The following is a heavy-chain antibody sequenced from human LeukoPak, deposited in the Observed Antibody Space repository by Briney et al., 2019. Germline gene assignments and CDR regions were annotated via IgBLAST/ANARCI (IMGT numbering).Heavy chain of an antibody. CDR1: GFAFSSYS. Sequence: GGSLRLSCAASGFAFSSYSMNWVRQAPGKGLEWVSSISSDSRYIFYAEPVKGRFTISRDNAENSLYLQMNSLRVEDTAVYYCARFETVAAKPFEYWGQGTLVTVSS. CDR3: ARFETVAAKPFEY. D-gene: IGHD6-19*01. CDR2: ISSDSRYI. V-gene: IGHV3-21*01. J-gene: IGHJ4*02.